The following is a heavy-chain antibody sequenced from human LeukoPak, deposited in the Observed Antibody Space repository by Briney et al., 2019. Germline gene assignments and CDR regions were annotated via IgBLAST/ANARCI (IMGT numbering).Heavy chain of an antibody. CDR3: TRGSYGDYEY. CDR1: GFTFSSYA. D-gene: IGHD4-17*01. J-gene: IGHJ4*02. Sequence: GGSLRLSCAASGFTFSSYAMSWVRQAPGKGLEWVSAITDSGDGTYYADSVKGRFTISRDDSKNMLYLQMSSLRAEDTAVYYCTRGSYGDYEYWGQGTLVTVSS. V-gene: IGHV3-23*01. CDR2: ITDSGDGT.